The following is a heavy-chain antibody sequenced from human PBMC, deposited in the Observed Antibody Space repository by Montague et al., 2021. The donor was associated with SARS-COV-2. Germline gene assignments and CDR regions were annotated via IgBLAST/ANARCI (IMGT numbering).Heavy chain of an antibody. D-gene: IGHD1-26*01. CDR1: GGSISSRSYY. J-gene: IGHJ3*02. CDR3: AREGAVVGARRTFDI. Sequence: SETLSLTCTLSGGSISSRSYYWGWIRQPPGKGLGWIGGIYYSGNTYYNPSLKSRVTISVDPSKNQFSLKLTSVTAADTAVYFCAREGAVVGARRTFDIWGQGTMVTVSS. CDR2: IYYSGNT. V-gene: IGHV4-39*07.